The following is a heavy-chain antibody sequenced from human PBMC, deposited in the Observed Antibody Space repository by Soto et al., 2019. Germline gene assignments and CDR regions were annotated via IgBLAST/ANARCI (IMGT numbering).Heavy chain of an antibody. D-gene: IGHD6-13*01. Sequence: QVQLVQSGAEVKKPGSSVKVSCKASGGTFSSYAISWVRQAPGQRLEWMGGIIPIFGTANYAQKFQGRVTITADESTSTAYMELSSLRSEDTAVYYCARAFIAAADYYYYGMDVWGKGTTVTVSS. CDR1: GGTFSSYA. CDR2: IIPIFGTA. V-gene: IGHV1-69*01. CDR3: ARAFIAAADYYYYGMDV. J-gene: IGHJ6*04.